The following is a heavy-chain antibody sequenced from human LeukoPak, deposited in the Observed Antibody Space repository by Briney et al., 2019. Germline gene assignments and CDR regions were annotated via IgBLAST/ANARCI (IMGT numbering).Heavy chain of an antibody. CDR2: INTNTGNP. Sequence: ASVKVSCKASGYTFTSYAMNWVRQAPGQGLEWMGWINTNTGNPTYAQGFTGRFVFSLDTSVSTAYLQISSLKAEDTAVYYCARGRTYYDILTGPHDAFDIWGQGTMVTVSS. J-gene: IGHJ3*02. CDR3: ARGRTYYDILTGPHDAFDI. CDR1: GYTFTSYA. D-gene: IGHD3-9*01. V-gene: IGHV7-4-1*02.